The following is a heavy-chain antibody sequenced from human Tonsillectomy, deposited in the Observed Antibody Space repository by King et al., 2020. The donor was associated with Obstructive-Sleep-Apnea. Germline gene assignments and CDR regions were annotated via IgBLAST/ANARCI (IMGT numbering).Heavy chain of an antibody. D-gene: IGHD6-6*01. V-gene: IGHV4-4*02. CDR1: GDSISTNNW. CDR3: ARDRSRGSSSHMDH. CDR2: IYHSGST. Sequence: VPLQESGPGLVRPSGTLSLTCAVSGDSISTNNWWTWVRLAPGKGLEWIGEIYHSGSTNVNPSLESRVSISVDKSKNQFSLKVTSATTADTAVYYCARDRSRGSSSHMDHWGQGILVTVSS. J-gene: IGHJ4*02.